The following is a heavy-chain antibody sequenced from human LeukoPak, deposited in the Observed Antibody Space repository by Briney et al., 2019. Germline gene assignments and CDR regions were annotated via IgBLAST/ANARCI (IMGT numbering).Heavy chain of an antibody. V-gene: IGHV3-21*01. CDR3: AKDPRDHSYGWSWRYFDY. Sequence: GGSLRLSCAASGFTFSSYSMNWVRQAPGKGLEWVSSISSSSSYIYYADSVKGRFTISRDNAKNSLYLQMNSLRPEDTAVYYCAKDPRDHSYGWSWRYFDYWGQGTLVTVSS. D-gene: IGHD5-18*01. J-gene: IGHJ4*02. CDR2: ISSSSSYI. CDR1: GFTFSSYS.